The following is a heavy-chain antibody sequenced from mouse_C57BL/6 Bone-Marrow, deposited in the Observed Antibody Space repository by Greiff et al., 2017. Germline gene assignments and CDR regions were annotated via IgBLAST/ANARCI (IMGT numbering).Heavy chain of an antibody. J-gene: IGHJ3*01. CDR2: ISGGGGNT. Sequence: DVMLVESGGGLVKPGGSLKLSCAASGFTFSSYTMSWVRQTPEKRLEWVATISGGGGNTYYPDSVKGRFTISRDNAKNTLYLQMSSLRSEDTALYYCARPDQAWFAYWGQGTLVTVSA. CDR3: ARPDQAWFAY. CDR1: GFTFSSYT. V-gene: IGHV5-9*01. D-gene: IGHD3-2*02.